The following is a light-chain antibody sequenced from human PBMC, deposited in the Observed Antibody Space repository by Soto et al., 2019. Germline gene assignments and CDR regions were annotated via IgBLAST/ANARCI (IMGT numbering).Light chain of an antibody. Sequence: EISFTQSPCALSLTKGERATLSCRASQSVSSSFVAWFQQKPGQAPRLLIYGTSSRATGIPDRFSGSGSGTDFTLTISSLQPDDFATYYCPQYNSYPLTFGGGSKVDVK. V-gene: IGKV3-20*01. J-gene: IGKJ4*01. CDR3: PQYNSYPLT. CDR2: GTS. CDR1: QSVSSSF.